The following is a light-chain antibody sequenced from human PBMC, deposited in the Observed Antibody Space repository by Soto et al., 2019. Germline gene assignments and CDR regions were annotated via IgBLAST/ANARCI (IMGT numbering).Light chain of an antibody. CDR1: RSDVGGYNY. V-gene: IGLV2-14*01. CDR2: EVS. J-gene: IGLJ1*01. Sequence: QSALTQPASVSGSPGQSITISCTGTRSDVGGYNYVSWYQQHPGKAPKLMIYEVSNRPSGVSNRFSGSKSGNTASLTISGLQAEDEAEYYCSSYTSSSIDDVFGTGTKVTVL. CDR3: SSYTSSSIDDV.